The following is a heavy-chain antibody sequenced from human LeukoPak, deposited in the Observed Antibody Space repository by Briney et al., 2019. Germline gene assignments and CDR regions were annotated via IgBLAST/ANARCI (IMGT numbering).Heavy chain of an antibody. Sequence: PGGSLRLSCAASGVTFSSYAMSWVRQAPGKGLGWVSAVSGSGGRRYYADSAKGRFTIFRDNSKNTLYLQMNSHRAGDTALSYCAASPSASKKYCSSTSCYDYYYYYMDVWGKGTTVTVSS. CDR3: AASPSASKKYCSSTSCYDYYYYYMDV. CDR2: VSGSGGRR. V-gene: IGHV3-23*01. CDR1: GVTFSSYA. J-gene: IGHJ6*03. D-gene: IGHD2-2*01.